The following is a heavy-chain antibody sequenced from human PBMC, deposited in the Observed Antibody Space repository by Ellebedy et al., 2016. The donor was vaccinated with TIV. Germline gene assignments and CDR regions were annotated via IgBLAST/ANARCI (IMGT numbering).Heavy chain of an antibody. CDR3: ARPDSEDNYMDV. J-gene: IGHJ6*03. Sequence: SXXASGYTFTSHDMHWVRQAPGKGLEWVAVIWNVGSNKDYAASVKGRFTISRDDSKNTLYLQMNSLRGEDTAVYYCARPDSEDNYMDVWGKGTAVTVSS. CDR1: GYTFTSHD. CDR2: IWNVGSNK. V-gene: IGHV3-33*01.